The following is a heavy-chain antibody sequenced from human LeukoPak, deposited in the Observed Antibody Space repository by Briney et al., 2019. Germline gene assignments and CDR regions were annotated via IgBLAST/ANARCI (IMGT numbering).Heavy chain of an antibody. J-gene: IGHJ5*02. D-gene: IGHD2-15*01. V-gene: IGHV5-51*01. CDR2: TYPGDSNT. CDR1: GYSFTNNW. Sequence: RGESLKTSCKGSGYSFTNNWIGWVRQMPGKGLEWMGITYPGDSNTRYSPSFQGQVTISADKSISSAYLQWSSLKASDTAMYYCVRSPACSSGTCYPNWFDPWGQGTLVTVSS. CDR3: VRSPACSSGTCYPNWFDP.